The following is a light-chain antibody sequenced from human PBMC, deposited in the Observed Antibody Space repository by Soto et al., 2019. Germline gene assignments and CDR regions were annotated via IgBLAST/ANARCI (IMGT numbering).Light chain of an antibody. Sequence: DLQMTQSPSPLSASIGDRVTITCRASQSISNYLNWYQQKPGKAPKLLIYAASTLQSGVPSRFSGSGSGTDFTLTISSLQPEDFATYFCQESYNTLLFTFGPGTEVDIK. CDR1: QSISNY. J-gene: IGKJ3*01. V-gene: IGKV1-39*01. CDR3: QESYNTLLFT. CDR2: AAS.